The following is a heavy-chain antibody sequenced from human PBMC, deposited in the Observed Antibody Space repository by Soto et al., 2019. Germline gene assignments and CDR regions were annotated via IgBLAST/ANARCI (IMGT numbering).Heavy chain of an antibody. CDR2: VYCTGNS. CDR3: AREQWGFDS. Sequence: QVQLQESGPELVKPSQTLSLTCSVSGGSITTNGHYWTWIRQHPGQGLEWIAYVYCTGNSYLNPSLKSRLSISVDTSKNQFSLELRSVTAADTAVYYCAREQWGFDSWGQGTLVTVSS. V-gene: IGHV4-31*03. CDR1: GGSITTNGHY. D-gene: IGHD6-19*01. J-gene: IGHJ4*02.